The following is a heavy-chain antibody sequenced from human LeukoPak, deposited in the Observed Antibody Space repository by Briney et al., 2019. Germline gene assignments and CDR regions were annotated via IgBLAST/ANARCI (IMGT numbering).Heavy chain of an antibody. Sequence: GASVKVSCKASGYNFPGYNIHWVRQAPGQGLEWMGWINPSSGGTNYAQKFQGRVTMTRDTSISTAYMDMRRLRSDDTAVYYCATFGSGSYYSYWGQGALVTVSS. D-gene: IGHD3-10*01. CDR1: GYNFPGYN. CDR2: INPSSGGT. CDR3: ATFGSGSYYSY. J-gene: IGHJ4*02. V-gene: IGHV1-2*02.